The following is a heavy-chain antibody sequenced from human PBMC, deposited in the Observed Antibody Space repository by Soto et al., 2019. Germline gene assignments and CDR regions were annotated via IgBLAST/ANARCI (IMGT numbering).Heavy chain of an antibody. Sequence: GGSLRLSCVGSGFTFSNYWMHWVRQAPGKGLEWVSRVKSDGGSTSYADSVKGRFTISRDNAKNTLYLQMNSLRAEDTAVYYCAKDIDEVWSGLGGPSCFDYLGKGTLGT. CDR3: AKDIDEVWSGLGGPSCFDY. D-gene: IGHD3-3*01. V-gene: IGHV3-74*01. CDR2: VKSDGGST. CDR1: GFTFSNYW. J-gene: IGHJ4*02.